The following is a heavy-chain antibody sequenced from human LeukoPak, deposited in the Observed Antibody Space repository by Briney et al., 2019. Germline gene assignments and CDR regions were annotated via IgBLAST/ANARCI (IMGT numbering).Heavy chain of an antibody. J-gene: IGHJ6*03. CDR1: GGSISSSSYY. CDR3: ARAGGYDWGYYYYYMDV. Sequence: SETLSLTCTVSGGSISSSSYYWGWLRQPPGKGLEWIGSIYYSGSTYYNPSLKSRVTISVDTSKNQFSLKLSSVTAADTAVYYCARAGGYDWGYYYYYMDVWGKGTTVTVSS. CDR2: IYYSGST. D-gene: IGHD5-12*01. V-gene: IGHV4-39*07.